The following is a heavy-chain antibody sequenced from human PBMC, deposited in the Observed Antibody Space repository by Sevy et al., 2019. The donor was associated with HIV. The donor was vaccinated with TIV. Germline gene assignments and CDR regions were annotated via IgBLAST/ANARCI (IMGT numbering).Heavy chain of an antibody. CDR3: ARDGLSCDGVWVSYPIDAFDI. D-gene: IGHD3-16*02. CDR2: ISSSGGNT. V-gene: IGHV3-23*01. Sequence: GGSLRLSCAASGFTFSSYAMSWVRQAPGKGLEWVSAISSSGGNTYYADSVKGRFTISRDNSKNTLYLQMNSLRAEDTAVYYCARDGLSCDGVWVSYPIDAFDIWGQGTMVTVSS. CDR1: GFTFSSYA. J-gene: IGHJ3*02.